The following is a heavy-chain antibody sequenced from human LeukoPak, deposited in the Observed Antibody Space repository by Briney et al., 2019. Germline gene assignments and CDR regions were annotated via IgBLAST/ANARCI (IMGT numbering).Heavy chain of an antibody. J-gene: IGHJ4*02. CDR2: ISAYNGNT. D-gene: IGHD5-24*01. V-gene: IGHV1-18*01. Sequence: GASVKVSCKASGNIFTNNGISWVRQAPGQGLEWMGWISAYNGNTNYAQKFQGRVTMTTDTSTSTVYMELRSLRSDDTAVYYCARDSRDGYIFDYWGQGTLVTVSS. CDR1: GNIFTNNG. CDR3: ARDSRDGYIFDY.